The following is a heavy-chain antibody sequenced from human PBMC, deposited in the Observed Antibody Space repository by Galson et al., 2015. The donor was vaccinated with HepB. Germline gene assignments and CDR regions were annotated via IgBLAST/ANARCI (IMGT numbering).Heavy chain of an antibody. CDR2: TSYDGSNN. J-gene: IGHJ4*02. CDR3: ARGGYCSGGTCTSKLFDY. D-gene: IGHD2-15*01. CDR1: GFTFSIYI. V-gene: IGHV3-30*04. Sequence: SLRLSCAASGFTFSIYIMHWVRQVPGKGLEWVAITSYDGSNNYYADSVKGRFTISRDNSKNTLYLQMNSLRVEDTAVYYCARGGYCSGGTCTSKLFDYWGQGTLLTVSS.